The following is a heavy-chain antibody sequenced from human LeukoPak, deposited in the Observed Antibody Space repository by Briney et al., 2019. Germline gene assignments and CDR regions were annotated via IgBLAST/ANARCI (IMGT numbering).Heavy chain of an antibody. CDR3: AKDVYQLQYYYYMDV. CDR1: GFTFSSYG. J-gene: IGHJ6*03. D-gene: IGHD2-2*01. Sequence: GGSLRLSCAASGFTFSSYGMHWVRQAPGKGLEWVAFIRYDGSNKYYAGSVKGRFTISRDNSKNTLYLQMNSLRAEDTAVYYCAKDVYQLQYYYYMDVWGKGTTVTVSS. V-gene: IGHV3-30*02. CDR2: IRYDGSNK.